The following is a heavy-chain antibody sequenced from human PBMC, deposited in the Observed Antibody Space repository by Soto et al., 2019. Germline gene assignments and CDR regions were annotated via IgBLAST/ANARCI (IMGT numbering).Heavy chain of an antibody. D-gene: IGHD6-19*01. CDR2: ISNRGDT. V-gene: IGHV3-66*01. Sequence: GGSLRLSCTASGFIVSDTYVNWVRQAPGKGLEWVSVISNRGDTHYADSVRGRFSLSRDISDNTLHLQMNSLRAEDTSVYYCARVWVLSQGWLVTEPDFWSQGTLVSVSS. CDR3: ARVWVLSQGWLVTEPDF. CDR1: GFIVSDTY. J-gene: IGHJ4*02.